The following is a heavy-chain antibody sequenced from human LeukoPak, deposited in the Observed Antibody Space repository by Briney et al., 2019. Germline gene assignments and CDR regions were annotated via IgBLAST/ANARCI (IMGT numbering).Heavy chain of an antibody. V-gene: IGHV1-18*01. J-gene: IGHJ5*02. CDR1: GYTFTSYD. Sequence: ASVKVSCKASGYTFTSYDINWVRQATGQGLEWMGWMNPNSGNTNYAQKLQGRVTMTTDTSTSTAYMELRSLRSDDTAVYYCARNWIAAAGIGNWLDPWGQGTLVTVSS. CDR2: MNPNSGNT. D-gene: IGHD6-13*01. CDR3: ARNWIAAAGIGNWLDP.